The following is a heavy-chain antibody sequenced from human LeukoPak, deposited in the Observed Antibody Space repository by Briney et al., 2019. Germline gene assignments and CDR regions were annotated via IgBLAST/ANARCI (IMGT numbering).Heavy chain of an antibody. CDR2: IEPKSGDA. CDR3: AIENWYDSSGFSKAFDY. CDR1: GYTFTVKF. V-gene: IGHV1-2*02. J-gene: IGHJ4*02. D-gene: IGHD3-22*01. Sequence: GASVKVSCKASGYTFTVKFLHWLRQAPGQGLEWMGGIEPKSGDAVYGQKFRGRVTVTRDTSVSTAYMEVSSLRSDDTAVYYCAIENWYDSSGFSKAFDYWGQGTLVTVSS.